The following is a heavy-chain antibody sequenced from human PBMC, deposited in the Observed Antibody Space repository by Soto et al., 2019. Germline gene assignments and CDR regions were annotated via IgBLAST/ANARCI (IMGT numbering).Heavy chain of an antibody. D-gene: IGHD3-9*01. CDR3: ARGGTILTGYMDYYYGMGV. CDR2: IYHSGST. CDR1: GGSISSGGYS. V-gene: IGHV4-30-2*01. J-gene: IGHJ6*02. Sequence: SETLSLTCAVSGGSISSGGYSWSWIRQPPGKGLEWIGYIYHSGSTYYNPSLKSRVTISVDRSKNQFSLKLSSVTAADTAVYYCARGGTILTGYMDYYYGMGVWGQGTTVTVSS.